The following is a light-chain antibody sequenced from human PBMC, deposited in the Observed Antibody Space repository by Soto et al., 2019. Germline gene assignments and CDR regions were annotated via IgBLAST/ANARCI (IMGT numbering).Light chain of an antibody. V-gene: IGKV1-39*01. J-gene: IGKJ1*01. CDR2: AAS. CDR3: QQTYSNLWT. CDR1: QTVSRY. Sequence: DIQLTQSPSSLSASVGDTVTITCRASQTVSRYLNWYQQKSGTAPKLLIYAASTFHTGVPSRFSGRGSGTDFTLNINNLQREDFADYFCQQTYSNLWTFGQGTKVEIK.